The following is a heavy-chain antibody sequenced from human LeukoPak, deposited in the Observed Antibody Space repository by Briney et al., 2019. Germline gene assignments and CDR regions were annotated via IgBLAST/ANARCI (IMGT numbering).Heavy chain of an antibody. V-gene: IGHV3-53*01. J-gene: IGHJ4*02. CDR1: GFTVSSNY. CDR3: ATSDYGGKDLGVDY. CDR2: IYSGGST. Sequence: GGSLRLSCAASGFTVSSNYMSWVRQAPGKGLEWVSVIYSGGSTYYADSVKGRFTISRDNSKNTLYLQMNSLRAEDTAVYYCATSDYGGKDLGVDYWGQGTLVTVSS. D-gene: IGHD4-23*01.